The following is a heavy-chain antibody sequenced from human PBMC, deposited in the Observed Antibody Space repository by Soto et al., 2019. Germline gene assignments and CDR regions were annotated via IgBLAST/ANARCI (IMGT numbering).Heavy chain of an antibody. D-gene: IGHD3-16*01. Sequence: SVKVSCKDSGGLFSSFAISWVRQAPGQGLEWLGGIIPVFGTTNYAEKFQDRVTITADESTNTAYMELSSLTSGDTAIYYCARGGGPYVWFNEFWGQGTLVT. CDR1: GGLFSSFA. CDR2: IIPVFGTT. J-gene: IGHJ4*02. V-gene: IGHV1-69*13. CDR3: ARGGGPYVWFNEF.